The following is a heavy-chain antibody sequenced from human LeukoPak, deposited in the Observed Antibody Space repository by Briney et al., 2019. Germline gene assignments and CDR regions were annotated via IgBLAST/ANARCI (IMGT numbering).Heavy chain of an antibody. J-gene: IGHJ4*02. D-gene: IGHD3-22*01. CDR3: ARDAPYSDSSGYYFDS. Sequence: PGGSLRLSCAASGFTFSTYSMNWVRQAPGKGLEWVSSITGTNSYIHYADSVKGRFTISRDNAKDSLYLRMNSLRAEDTAVYYCARDAPYSDSSGYYFDSWGQGTLVTVSS. V-gene: IGHV3-21*01. CDR1: GFTFSTYS. CDR2: ITGTNSYI.